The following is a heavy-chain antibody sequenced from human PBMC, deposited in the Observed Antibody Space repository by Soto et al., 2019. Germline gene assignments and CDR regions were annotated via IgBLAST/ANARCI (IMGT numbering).Heavy chain of an antibody. D-gene: IGHD1-26*01. CDR2: INHSGST. Sequence: SETLSLTCAVYGGSFSCYYWSWIRQPPGKGLEWIGEINHSGSTNYNPSLKSRVTISVDTSKNQFSLKLSSVTAADTAVYYRARGRVGDIWGQGTMVTVSS. J-gene: IGHJ3*02. CDR1: GGSFSCYY. CDR3: ARGRVGDI. V-gene: IGHV4-34*01.